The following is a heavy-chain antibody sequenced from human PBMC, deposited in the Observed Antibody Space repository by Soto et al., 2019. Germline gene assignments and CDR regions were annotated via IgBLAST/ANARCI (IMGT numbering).Heavy chain of an antibody. CDR2: IYYSGST. V-gene: IGHV4-39*01. Sequence: QLQLQESGPGLVKPSETLSLTCPVSGDSISSSSYYWGWIRQPPGKGLEWIGSIYYSGSTYYNPSLKSRVTIPGDTSKNHFTLKRSAVTAADTAMYSCARHRSGDERLCWFDPWGQGTLVTVSS. CDR3: ARHRSGDERLCWFDP. J-gene: IGHJ5*02. D-gene: IGHD3-3*01. CDR1: GDSISSSSYY.